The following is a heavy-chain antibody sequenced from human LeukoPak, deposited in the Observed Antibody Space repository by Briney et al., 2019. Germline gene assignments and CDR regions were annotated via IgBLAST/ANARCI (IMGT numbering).Heavy chain of an antibody. CDR2: INSDGSST. CDR1: GFTFSSYW. V-gene: IGHV3-74*01. D-gene: IGHD6-13*01. Sequence: PGGSLRLSCAASGFTFSSYWMHWVRQAPREGLVWVSRINSDGSSTSYADSVKGRFTISRDNAKNTLYLQMNSLRAEDTAVYYCARTPYSSSWTLGYWGQGTLVTVSS. CDR3: ARTPYSSSWTLGY. J-gene: IGHJ4*02.